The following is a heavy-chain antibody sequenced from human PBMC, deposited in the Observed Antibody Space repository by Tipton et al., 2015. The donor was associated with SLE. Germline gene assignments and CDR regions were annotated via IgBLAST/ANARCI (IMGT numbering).Heavy chain of an antibody. J-gene: IGHJ3*01. CDR1: GGSISSHY. Sequence: TLSLTCTVSGGSISSHYWSWIRQPPGKGLEWIGYIYYSGSTKYNPSLKSRITISEDTSKNQFSLKLSSVTAADTAVYYCATGGYPDAFDVWGQGTMVTVSS. D-gene: IGHD2-15*01. V-gene: IGHV4-59*11. CDR3: ATGGYPDAFDV. CDR2: IYYSGST.